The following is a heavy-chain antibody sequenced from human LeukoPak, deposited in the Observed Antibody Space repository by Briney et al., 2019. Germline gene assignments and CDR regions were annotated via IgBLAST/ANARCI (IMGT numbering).Heavy chain of an antibody. CDR1: GFTVSSNY. Sequence: GGSLRLSCAASGFTVSSNYMSWVRQAPGKGLEWVSFIYSCGSTYYADSVKGRFTISRDNARDSLYLQMNSLRAEDTAVYYCARGPPNFDPWGQGTLVTVSS. J-gene: IGHJ5*02. V-gene: IGHV3-66*01. CDR3: ARGPPNFDP. CDR2: IYSCGST.